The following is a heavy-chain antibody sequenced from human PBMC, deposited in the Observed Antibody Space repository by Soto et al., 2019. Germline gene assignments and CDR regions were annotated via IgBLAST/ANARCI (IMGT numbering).Heavy chain of an antibody. CDR3: AKALVVTLDAFDI. CDR2: ISGSGGST. J-gene: IGHJ3*02. V-gene: IGHV3-23*01. CDR1: GFTFSSYA. Sequence: PVGSLRLSCAASGFTFSSYAMSWVRQAPGKGLEWVSAISGSGGSTYYADSVKGRFTISRDNSKNTLYLQMNSLRAEDTAVYYCAKALVVTLDAFDIWGRGTMVTVSS. D-gene: IGHD3-22*01.